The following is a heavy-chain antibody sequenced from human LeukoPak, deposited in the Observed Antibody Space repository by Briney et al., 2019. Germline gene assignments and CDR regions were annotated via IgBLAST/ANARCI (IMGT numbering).Heavy chain of an antibody. Sequence: SETLSLTCSVSGGSIRSGRHHWAWVRQPRGKGLEFIGSLDESGRPYYNAPLKSRVTISEDSSGKQFSLNLSSVTAADTAVYFCARDLGGYPFFMDVWGRGTTVIVSS. CDR2: LDESGRP. V-gene: IGHV4-39*07. J-gene: IGHJ6*03. D-gene: IGHD2-15*01. CDR1: GGSIRSGRHH. CDR3: ARDLGGYPFFMDV.